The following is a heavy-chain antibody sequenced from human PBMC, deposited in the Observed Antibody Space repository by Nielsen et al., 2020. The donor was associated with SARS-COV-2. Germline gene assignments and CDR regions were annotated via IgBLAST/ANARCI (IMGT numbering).Heavy chain of an antibody. J-gene: IGHJ3*02. CDR1: GFTVSRYF. Sequence: GGSLRLSCAASGFTVSRYFMRWVRQAPGKGLEWLSIIYRSDNSYYADSVKGRFTISRDNSKNTLYLQMNSLSGDDTAVYYCASGSGDSLAFDIWGQGTMVIVSS. CDR3: ASGSGDSLAFDI. V-gene: IGHV3-53*01. D-gene: IGHD1-26*01. CDR2: IYRSDNS.